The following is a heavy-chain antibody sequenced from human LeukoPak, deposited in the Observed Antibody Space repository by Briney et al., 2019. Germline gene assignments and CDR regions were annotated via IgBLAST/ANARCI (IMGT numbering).Heavy chain of an antibody. CDR2: IYYSGST. CDR1: GGPMSSYY. J-gene: IGHJ4*02. D-gene: IGHD3-22*01. Sequence: SETLSLTCTVSGGPMSSYYWSWIRQPPGKGLEWIGYIYYSGSTNYNPSLKRRVTIAVATSKNQFSLKLSSVTAADTAVYYCARGSMVNYFDSSGYYNYWGQGALVTVSS. CDR3: ARGSMVNYFDSSGYYNY. V-gene: IGHV4-59*01.